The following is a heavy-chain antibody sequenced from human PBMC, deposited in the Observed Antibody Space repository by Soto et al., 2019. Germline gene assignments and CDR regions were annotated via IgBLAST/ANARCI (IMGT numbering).Heavy chain of an antibody. CDR1: GFSLSTSGVG. V-gene: IGHV2-5*02. Sequence: QITLKESGPPLVKPTQTLTLTCTFSGFSLSTSGVGVGWIRQPPGKALEWLALIYWDDDKRYSPSLKSRLTITKDTSKNQVVRTLTNMDPVDTATYCCAHRQAVPRTVDYWGQGTLVTVSS. CDR2: IYWDDDK. D-gene: IGHD6-19*01. CDR3: AHRQAVPRTVDY. J-gene: IGHJ4*02.